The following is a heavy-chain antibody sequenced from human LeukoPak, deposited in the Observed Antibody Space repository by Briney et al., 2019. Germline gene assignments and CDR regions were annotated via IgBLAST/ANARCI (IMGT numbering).Heavy chain of an antibody. Sequence: GGSLRLSCAASGFTFSSYSMNWVRQAPGKGLEWVSYISSSSSTIYYADSVKGRFTISRDNAKNSLYLQMNSLRAEDTAVYYCARDRGYDFWSGNYYYYYMDVWGKGTTVTVSS. CDR3: ARDRGYDFWSGNYYYYYMDV. CDR2: ISSSSSTI. J-gene: IGHJ6*03. D-gene: IGHD3-3*01. V-gene: IGHV3-48*01. CDR1: GFTFSSYS.